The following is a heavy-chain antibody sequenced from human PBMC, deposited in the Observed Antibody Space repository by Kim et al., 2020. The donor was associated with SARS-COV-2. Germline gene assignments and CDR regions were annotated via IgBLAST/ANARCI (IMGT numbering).Heavy chain of an antibody. D-gene: IGHD4-17*01. CDR3: ARDLSTVNYYYYGMDV. J-gene: IGHJ6*02. V-gene: IGHV4-4*02. Sequence: SLKSRVTISVDKSKNQFSLKLSSVTAADTAVYYCARDLSTVNYYYYGMDVWGQGTTVTVSS.